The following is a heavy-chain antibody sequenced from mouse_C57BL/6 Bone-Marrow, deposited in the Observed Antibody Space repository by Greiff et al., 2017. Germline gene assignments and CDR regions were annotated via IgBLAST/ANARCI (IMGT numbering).Heavy chain of an antibody. J-gene: IGHJ2*01. V-gene: IGHV1-82*01. CDR3: ARGLDYGSTY. CDR1: GYAFSSSW. D-gene: IGHD1-1*01. Sequence: QVQLKESGPELVKPGASVKISCKASGYAFSSSWMNWVKQRPGKGLEWIGRIYPGDGDTNYNGKFKGKATLTADKSSSTAYMQLSSLTSEDSAVYFCARGLDYGSTYWGQGTTLTVSS. CDR2: IYPGDGDT.